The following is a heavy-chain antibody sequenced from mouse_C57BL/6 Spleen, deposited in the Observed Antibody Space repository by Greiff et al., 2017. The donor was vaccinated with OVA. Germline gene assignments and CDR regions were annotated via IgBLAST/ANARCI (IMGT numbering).Heavy chain of an antibody. CDR3: ARESIVTPFAY. CDR2: ISDGGSYT. D-gene: IGHD2-5*01. Sequence: EVQLVESGGGLVKPGGSLKLSCAASGFTFSSYAISWVRQTPEKRLEWVATISDGGSYTYYPDNVKGRFTISRDNAKNNLYLQMSHLKSEDTAMYYCARESIVTPFAYWGQGTLVTVSA. CDR1: GFTFSSYA. J-gene: IGHJ3*01. V-gene: IGHV5-4*01.